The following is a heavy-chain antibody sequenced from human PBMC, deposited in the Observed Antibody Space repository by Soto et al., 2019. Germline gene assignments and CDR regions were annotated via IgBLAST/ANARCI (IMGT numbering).Heavy chain of an antibody. D-gene: IGHD2-15*01. CDR3: ARVRGGIYPDS. CDR1: GGSISSGGYY. Sequence: SETLSLTCTVSGGSISSGGYYWSWIRQHPGKGLEWIGYIYYSGNTYYNPSLKSRVTIFVDTSKEQFSLKLSSVTAADTAVYHCARVRGGIYPDSWGQGTLVTVSS. J-gene: IGHJ4*02. CDR2: IYYSGNT. V-gene: IGHV4-31*03.